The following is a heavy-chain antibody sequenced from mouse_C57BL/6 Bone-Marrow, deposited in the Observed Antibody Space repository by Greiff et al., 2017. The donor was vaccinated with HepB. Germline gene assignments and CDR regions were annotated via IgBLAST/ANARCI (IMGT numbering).Heavy chain of an antibody. CDR1: GYTFTSYW. J-gene: IGHJ1*03. D-gene: IGHD2-1*01. CDR2: IYPSDSET. CDR3: ARAGGNHWYLNV. Sequence: VKLQQPGAELVRPGSSAKLSCKASGYTFTSYWMDWVKQRPGQGLEWIGNIYPSDSETHYNQKFKDKATLTVDKSSSTAYMQLSSLTSEDSAVYYCARAGGNHWYLNVWGTGTTFTVSS. V-gene: IGHV1-61*01.